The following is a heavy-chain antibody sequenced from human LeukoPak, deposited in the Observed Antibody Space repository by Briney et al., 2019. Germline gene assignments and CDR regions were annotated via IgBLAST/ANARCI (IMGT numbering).Heavy chain of an antibody. CDR1: GFTFDDYA. J-gene: IGHJ4*02. D-gene: IGHD6-13*01. V-gene: IGHV3-43*02. Sequence: PGGSLRLSCAASGFTFDDYAIYWVRQGSGKGLEWVSLISGDGGSIYYADSVKGRFTISRDNSKNSLYLQMNSLRTEDTALYYCAKEDYSSSWYALDYWGQGTLVTVSS. CDR3: AKEDYSSSWYALDY. CDR2: ISGDGGSI.